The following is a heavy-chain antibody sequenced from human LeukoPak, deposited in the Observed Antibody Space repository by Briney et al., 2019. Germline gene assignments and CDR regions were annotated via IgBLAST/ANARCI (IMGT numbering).Heavy chain of an antibody. V-gene: IGHV4-59*12. CDR3: ARGIADPYTFDS. CDR1: GGSISSYY. Sequence: PSETLSLTCTVSGGSISSYYWSWIRQPPGKGLEWIGYIYYSGSTNYNPSLKSRVTISVDTSKNQFSLKLSSVTAADTAVYYCARGIADPYTFDSWGQGTLVFVSS. D-gene: IGHD6-13*01. CDR2: IYYSGST. J-gene: IGHJ4*02.